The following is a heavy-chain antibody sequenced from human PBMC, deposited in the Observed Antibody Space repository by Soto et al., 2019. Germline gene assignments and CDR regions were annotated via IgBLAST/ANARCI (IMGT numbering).Heavy chain of an antibody. J-gene: IGHJ5*02. CDR1: GGSFSGYY. Sequence: PSETLSLTCAVYGGSFSGYYWSWIRQPPGKGLEWIGEINHSGSTNYSPSLKSRVTISVDTSKNQFSLKLSSVTAADTAVYYCARGVTYSSSWYWHHLGNWLDPWGQGTPVSVSS. D-gene: IGHD6-13*01. CDR2: INHSGST. CDR3: ARGVTYSSSWYWHHLGNWLDP. V-gene: IGHV4-34*01.